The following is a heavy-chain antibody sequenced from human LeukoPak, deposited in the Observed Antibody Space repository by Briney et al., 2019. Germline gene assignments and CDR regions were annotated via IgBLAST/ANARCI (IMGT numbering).Heavy chain of an antibody. CDR3: ARARKAYCGGDCYDDFDY. V-gene: IGHV1-69*13. Sequence: SVNVSCTASGGTFSNYAISWVRQAPGQGLEWMGGIIPIFGTANYPQKFQGRVTITADESTSTAYMQLSSLRSEDTAVYYCARARKAYCGGDCYDDFDYWGQGTLVTVSS. D-gene: IGHD2-21*02. CDR1: GGTFSNYA. J-gene: IGHJ4*02. CDR2: IIPIFGTA.